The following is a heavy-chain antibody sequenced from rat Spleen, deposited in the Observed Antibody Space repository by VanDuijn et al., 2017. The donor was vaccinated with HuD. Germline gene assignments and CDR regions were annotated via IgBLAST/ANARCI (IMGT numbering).Heavy chain of an antibody. CDR1: GFTFNNYW. Sequence: EVQLVESGGGLVQPGRSLKLSCVASGFTFNNYWMTWIRQAPGKGLEWVASITNTGGGTYYPDSVKGRFTISRDNAKSTLFLQMNSLRSEDTATYFCTRGAEAYWGQGVMVTVSS. CDR2: ITNTGGGT. D-gene: IGHD1-11*01. CDR3: TRGAEAY. J-gene: IGHJ2*01. V-gene: IGHV5-31*01.